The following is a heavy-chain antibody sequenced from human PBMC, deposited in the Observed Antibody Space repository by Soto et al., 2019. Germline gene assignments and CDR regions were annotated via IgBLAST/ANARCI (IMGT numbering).Heavy chain of an antibody. V-gene: IGHV1-46*01. CDR1: GYTFTSYY. CDR3: ARDGNGYSGYGLFDY. CDR2: INPSGGST. D-gene: IGHD5-12*01. J-gene: IGHJ4*02. Sequence: GASVKVSCKASGYTFTSYYMHWVRQAPGQGLEWMGIINPSGGSTSYAQKFQGRVTMTRDTSTSTVYMELSSLRSEDTAVYYCARDGNGYSGYGLFDYWGQGTLVTVSS.